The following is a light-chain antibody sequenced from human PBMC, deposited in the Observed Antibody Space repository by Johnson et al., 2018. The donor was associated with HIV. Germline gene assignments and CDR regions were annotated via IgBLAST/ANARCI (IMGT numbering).Light chain of an antibody. V-gene: IGLV1-51*01. J-gene: IGLJ1*01. CDR2: DNN. CDR3: GTWDSSLSAGV. Sequence: SVLTQPPSVSAAPGQKVTISCSGTSSNIGNHYVSWYQLLPGTAPKLLIYDNNQRPSGIPDRFSVSKSGTSATLGITGLQTGDEADYYCGTWDSSLSAGVFGTGTKVTVL. CDR1: SSNIGNHY.